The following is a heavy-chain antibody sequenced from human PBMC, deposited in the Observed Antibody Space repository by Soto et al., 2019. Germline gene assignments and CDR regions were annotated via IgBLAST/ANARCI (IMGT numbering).Heavy chain of an antibody. Sequence: GGSLRLSCAASGFTFSSYGMHWVRQAPGKGLEWVAVISYDGSNKYYADSVKGRFTISRDNSKNTLYLQMNSLRAEDTAVYYCAKDVVVGATTGLGDYYYYGMDVWGQGTTVTVSS. CDR1: GFTFSSYG. J-gene: IGHJ6*02. V-gene: IGHV3-30*18. D-gene: IGHD1-26*01. CDR2: ISYDGSNK. CDR3: AKDVVVGATTGLGDYYYYGMDV.